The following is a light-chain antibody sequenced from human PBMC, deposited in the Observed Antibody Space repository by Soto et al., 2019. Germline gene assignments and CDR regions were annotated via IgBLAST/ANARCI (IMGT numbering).Light chain of an antibody. CDR2: DAS. Sequence: EIVMTQSPVTLSVSPGERATLSCRASQSVSSNLAGYQQKPGQAPRLLIYDASTRATGIPARFSGSGSGTEFTLTISSLQSEDFAVYYCQHYHKWPPWTFGQGTKVDIK. CDR1: QSVSSN. V-gene: IGKV3-15*01. CDR3: QHYHKWPPWT. J-gene: IGKJ1*01.